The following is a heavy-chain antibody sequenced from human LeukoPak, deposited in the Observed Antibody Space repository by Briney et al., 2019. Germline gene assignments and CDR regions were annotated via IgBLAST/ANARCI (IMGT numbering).Heavy chain of an antibody. CDR3: ATSHFCSSTSCYNHYYYYGMDV. Sequence: ASVKVSCKVSGYTLTELSMHWVRQAPGIGLEWMGGFDPEDGETIYAQKFQGRVTMTEDTSTDTAYMELSSLRSEDTAVYYCATSHFCSSTSCYNHYYYYGMDVWGKGTTVTVSS. V-gene: IGHV1-24*01. D-gene: IGHD2-2*02. CDR2: FDPEDGET. CDR1: GYTLTELS. J-gene: IGHJ6*04.